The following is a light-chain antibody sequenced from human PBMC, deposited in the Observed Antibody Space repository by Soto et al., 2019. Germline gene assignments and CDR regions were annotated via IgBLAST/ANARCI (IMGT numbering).Light chain of an antibody. Sequence: QSALTQPPSASGSPGQSVTISCTGTSSDVGGYNYVSWFQQHPGKAPKLMIYDVSKRPSGVPDRFSGSKSGNTASLTVSGLQADDEADYYCSSYAGSTLYVFGTGTKLTVL. J-gene: IGLJ1*01. CDR2: DVS. CDR1: SSDVGGYNY. CDR3: SSYAGSTLYV. V-gene: IGLV2-8*01.